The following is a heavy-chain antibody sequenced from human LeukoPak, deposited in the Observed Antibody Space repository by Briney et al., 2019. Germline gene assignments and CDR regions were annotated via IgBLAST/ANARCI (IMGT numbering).Heavy chain of an antibody. CDR1: GGSISSGDYY. V-gene: IGHV4-30-4*08. D-gene: IGHD2-15*01. Sequence: SETLSLTCTVSGGSISSGDYYWSWIRQPPGKGLEWIGYIYYSGSTYYNPSLKSRVTISVATSKNQFSLKLSSVTAADTAVYYCARATAPSSPYWPAVPLFDYWGQGTLVTVSS. CDR2: IYYSGST. CDR3: ARATAPSSPYWPAVPLFDY. J-gene: IGHJ4*02.